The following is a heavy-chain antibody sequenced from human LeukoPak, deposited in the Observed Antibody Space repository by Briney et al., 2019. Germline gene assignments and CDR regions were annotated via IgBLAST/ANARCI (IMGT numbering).Heavy chain of an antibody. V-gene: IGHV3-48*04. CDR3: ARDRPIYDILTGYYLDY. Sequence: GGSLRLSCAASGFTFSSYSMNWVRQAPGKGLEWVSYISSSSSTIYYADSVKGRFTISRDNAKNSLYLQMNSLRAEDTAVYYCARDRPIYDILTGYYLDYWGQGTLVTVSS. D-gene: IGHD3-9*01. CDR1: GFTFSSYS. J-gene: IGHJ4*02. CDR2: ISSSSSTI.